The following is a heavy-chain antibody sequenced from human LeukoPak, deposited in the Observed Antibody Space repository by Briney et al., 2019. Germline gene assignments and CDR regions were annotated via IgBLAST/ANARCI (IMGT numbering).Heavy chain of an antibody. Sequence: ASVKVSCKASGYTFTHYFMHWVRQAPGQRRVGMGIINPGGGSTSYAQKFQGRVTMTRDTSTSTVYMELGSLRSEGTAVYYCERGGSSSSPFFDYWGQGTLVTVS. CDR1: GYTFTHYF. D-gene: IGHD6-13*01. V-gene: IGHV1-46*01. CDR2: INPGGGST. J-gene: IGHJ4*02. CDR3: ERGGSSSSPFFDY.